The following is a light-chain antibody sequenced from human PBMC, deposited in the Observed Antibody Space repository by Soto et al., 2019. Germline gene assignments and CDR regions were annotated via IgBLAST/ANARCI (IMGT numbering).Light chain of an antibody. V-gene: IGLV2-11*01. CDR2: DVT. CDR3: CSYAGSYV. Sequence: VLTQPRSVSGSPGQSVTISCTATSSDLIGYNFVSWYQHHPGTAPKLVIYDVTERPSGVPDRFSGSRSGNTAYLTISGLRAEDEADYHCCSYAGSYVFGSGTKVTVL. CDR1: SSDLIGYNF. J-gene: IGLJ1*01.